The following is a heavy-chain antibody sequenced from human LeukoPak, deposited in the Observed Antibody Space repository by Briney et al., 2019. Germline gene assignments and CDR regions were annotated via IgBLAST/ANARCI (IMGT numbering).Heavy chain of an antibody. J-gene: IGHJ6*02. D-gene: IGHD3-10*01. CDR3: AREKVVRGVISGMDV. V-gene: IGHV3-33*01. Sequence: PGGSLRLSCAASGFTFSSYGMRWVRHAPDKGLWWGAEIWNDGSNKYYAASVKDRFTISRDNSKNTLYLQMNSLRAEDTAVYYCAREKVVRGVISGMDVWGQGTTVTVSS. CDR1: GFTFSSYG. CDR2: IWNDGSNK.